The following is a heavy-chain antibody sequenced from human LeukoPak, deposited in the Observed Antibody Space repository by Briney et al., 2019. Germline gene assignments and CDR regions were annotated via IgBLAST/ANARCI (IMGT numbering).Heavy chain of an antibody. D-gene: IGHD3-16*01. CDR1: GGSFSGYY. Sequence: SETLSLTCAVYGGSFSGYYWSWIRQPPGKGLEWIGEINHSGSTNYNPSLKSRVTISVDTSKNQFSLKLSSVTAADTAVYYCARAPPLRGYYFDYWGQGTLVTVSS. CDR3: ARAPPLRGYYFDY. CDR2: INHSGST. V-gene: IGHV4-34*01. J-gene: IGHJ4*02.